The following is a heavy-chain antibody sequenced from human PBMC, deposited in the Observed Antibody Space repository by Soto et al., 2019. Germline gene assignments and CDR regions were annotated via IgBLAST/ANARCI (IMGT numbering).Heavy chain of an antibody. J-gene: IGHJ6*02. CDR3: ARGEGSGYYGMDV. V-gene: IGHV4-4*02. CDR2: IYHSGST. CDR1: GGSISSSNW. Sequence: SETLSLTCAVSGGSISSSNWWSWVRQPPGKGLEWIGEIYHSGSTNYNPSLKSRVTISVDKSKNQFSLKLSSVTAADTAVYYCARGEGSGYYGMDVWGQGTTVTVSS. D-gene: IGHD1-26*01.